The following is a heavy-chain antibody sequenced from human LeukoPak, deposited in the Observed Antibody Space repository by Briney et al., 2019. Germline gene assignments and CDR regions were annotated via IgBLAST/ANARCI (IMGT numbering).Heavy chain of an antibody. J-gene: IGHJ4*02. CDR1: GGSISSYY. V-gene: IGHV4-59*08. Sequence: SETLSLTCTVSGGSISSYYWSWIRQPPGKGLEWIGYIYYSGSTNYNPSLKSLITISRDTSKNQFSLKLSSVTAADTAVYYCASLFQNYYGSGSYEDYWGQGTLVTVSS. D-gene: IGHD3-10*01. CDR2: IYYSGST. CDR3: ASLFQNYYGSGSYEDY.